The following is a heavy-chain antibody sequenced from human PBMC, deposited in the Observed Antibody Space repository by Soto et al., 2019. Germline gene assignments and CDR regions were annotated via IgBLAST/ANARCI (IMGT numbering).Heavy chain of an antibody. V-gene: IGHV3-64D*06. CDR1: GFTFQDYG. CDR2: IGAKGDVT. CDR3: VKVDWYSVDC. Sequence: PGGSLRLSCSASGFTFQDYGIHGVRQAPGKGLEYVSAIGAKGDVTYADSVKGRFSISRDNSKNSLFLQMTNVTFEDTATYFCVKVDWYSVDCWGQGALVTVSS. J-gene: IGHJ4*02. D-gene: IGHD2-21*02.